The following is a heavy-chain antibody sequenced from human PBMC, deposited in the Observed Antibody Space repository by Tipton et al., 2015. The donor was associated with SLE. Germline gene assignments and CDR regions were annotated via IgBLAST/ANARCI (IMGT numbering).Heavy chain of an antibody. V-gene: IGHV4-39*07. J-gene: IGHJ4*02. CDR2: IYHSGST. D-gene: IGHD6-13*01. CDR3: ARRGIAAAGVDY. Sequence: TLSLTCTVSGGSISSSSYYWGWIRQPPGKGLEWIGSIYHSGSTYYNPSLKSRVTISVDTSKNQFSLKLSSVTAADTAVYYCARRGIAAAGVDYWGQGTLVTVSS. CDR1: GGSISSSSYY.